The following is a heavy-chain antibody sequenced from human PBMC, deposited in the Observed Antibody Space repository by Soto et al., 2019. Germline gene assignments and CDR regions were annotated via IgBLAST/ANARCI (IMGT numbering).Heavy chain of an antibody. CDR2: IWYDGSNK. CDR3: ARVQRTLRGYSYGPDY. V-gene: IGHV3-33*01. J-gene: IGHJ4*02. D-gene: IGHD5-18*01. Sequence: GGSLRLSCAASGFTFSSYGMHWVRQAPGKGLEWVAVIWYDGSNKYYADSVKGRFTISRDNSKNTLYLQMNSLRAEDTAVYYCARVQRTLRGYSYGPDYWGQGTLVTVSS. CDR1: GFTFSSYG.